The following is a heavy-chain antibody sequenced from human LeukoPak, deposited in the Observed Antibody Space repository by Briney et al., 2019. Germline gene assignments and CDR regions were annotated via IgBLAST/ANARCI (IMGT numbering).Heavy chain of an antibody. CDR2: IISSSSYI. J-gene: IGHJ4*02. Sequence: SGGSLRLTCAASGLTFSFSVYSMNWVRQAPGKGLEWVSSIISSSSYIYYADSVKGRFTISRGNAKNSLYLQMNSLRAEDTAVYYCATSGYHYGLVDYWGQGTLVTVSS. D-gene: IGHD5-18*01. CDR3: ATSGYHYGLVDY. CDR1: GLTFSFSVYS. V-gene: IGHV3-21*01.